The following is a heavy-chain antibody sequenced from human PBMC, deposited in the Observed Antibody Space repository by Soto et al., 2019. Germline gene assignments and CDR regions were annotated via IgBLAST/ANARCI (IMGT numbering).Heavy chain of an antibody. Sequence: PGESLKISCEGSGYKFATYWIAWVRQMPGRGLEWMGIIYPGKSKTIYSPSFQGLVTISADTSLNTAYLQWDSLRASDTAMYYCARHAPTSIAVAGDNWFDPWGQGTLVTVSS. CDR1: GYKFATYW. J-gene: IGHJ5*02. D-gene: IGHD6-19*01. V-gene: IGHV5-51*01. CDR3: ARHAPTSIAVAGDNWFDP. CDR2: IYPGKSKT.